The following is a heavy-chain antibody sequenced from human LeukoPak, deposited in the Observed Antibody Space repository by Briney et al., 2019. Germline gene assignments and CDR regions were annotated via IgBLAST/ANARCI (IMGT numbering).Heavy chain of an antibody. CDR2: LYSNGDT. V-gene: IGHV3-66*01. CDR1: GLTGTNNY. J-gene: IGHJ4*02. CDR3: TYGDYPLTY. D-gene: IGHD4-17*01. Sequence: GGSLRLSCAASGLTGTNNYWHWVRQPPGKGPEWISLLYSNGDTKYADSVKGRFTFSRDNSKNTLYLQMNGLRAEDTAVYYCTYGDYPLTYWGQGTLVSVSS.